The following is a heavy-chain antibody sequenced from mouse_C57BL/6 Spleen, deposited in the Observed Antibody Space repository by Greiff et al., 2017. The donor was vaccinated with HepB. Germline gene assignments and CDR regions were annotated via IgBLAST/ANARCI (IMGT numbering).Heavy chain of an antibody. CDR3: ARETITTVVARYFDV. V-gene: IGHV5-4*01. Sequence: EVQGVESGGGLVKPGGSLKLSCAASGFTFSSYAMSWVRQTPEKRLEWVATISDGGSYTYYPDNVKGRFTISRDNAKNNLYLQMSHLKSEDTAMYYCARETITTVVARYFDVWGTGTTVTVSS. CDR2: ISDGGSYT. J-gene: IGHJ1*03. CDR1: GFTFSSYA. D-gene: IGHD1-1*01.